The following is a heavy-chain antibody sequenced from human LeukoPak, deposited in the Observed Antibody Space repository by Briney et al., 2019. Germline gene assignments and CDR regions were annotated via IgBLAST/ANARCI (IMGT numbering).Heavy chain of an antibody. J-gene: IGHJ4*02. CDR1: GFTFSSYG. V-gene: IGHV3-23*01. Sequence: GGSLRLSCAASGFTFSSYGMTWVRQAPGKGLEWVSGISGSGDNTWYGDSVKGRFTISRDNAKNSLYLQMNSLRAEDTAVYYCARKNGLDYWGQGTLVTVSS. CDR3: ARKNGLDY. CDR2: ISGSGDNT.